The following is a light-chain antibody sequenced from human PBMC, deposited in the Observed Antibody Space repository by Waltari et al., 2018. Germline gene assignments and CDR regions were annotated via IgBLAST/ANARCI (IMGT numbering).Light chain of an antibody. J-gene: IGLJ1*01. CDR1: SSNIGAGND. CDR2: GNT. V-gene: IGLV1-40*01. Sequence: QSVLTQPPSVSGAPGQRVNISCSGSSSNIGAGNDVHWYLQLPGKAPKLLIYGNTNRPSGVPDRFSGSKSGTSASLAITGLQADDEADYYCQSYDNSLSGYVFGTGTKVTVL. CDR3: QSYDNSLSGYV.